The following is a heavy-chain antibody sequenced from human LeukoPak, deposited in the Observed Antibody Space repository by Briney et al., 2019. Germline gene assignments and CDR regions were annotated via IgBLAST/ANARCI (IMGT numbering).Heavy chain of an antibody. J-gene: IGHJ4*02. V-gene: IGHV3-30*18. CDR3: AKDARYFDY. Sequence: GGSLRLSCAASGFTFSSYGMHWVRQAPGKGLEWVATISYDGSNIYYADSVKGRFTISRDNSKNTLYLQMNSLRAEDTAVYYCAKDARYFDYWGQGTLVTVSS. CDR2: ISYDGSNI. CDR1: GFTFSSYG.